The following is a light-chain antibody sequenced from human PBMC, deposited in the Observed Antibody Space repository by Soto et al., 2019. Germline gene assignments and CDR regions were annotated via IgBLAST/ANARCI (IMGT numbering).Light chain of an antibody. CDR2: DAS. J-gene: IGKJ2*01. CDR1: QSITNC. V-gene: IGKV1-5*03. Sequence: DIQMTQSPSTLSASVGDRVTITCRASQSITNCLAWYQQKPGKAPKLLIFDASSLRSGVPSRLSGSGSGTDFTLTISSPQPEDFATYYCQQHNPYSPYTFGQGTKLEIK. CDR3: QQHNPYSPYT.